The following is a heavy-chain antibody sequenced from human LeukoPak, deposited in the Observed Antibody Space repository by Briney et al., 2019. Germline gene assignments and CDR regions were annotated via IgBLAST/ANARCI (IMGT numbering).Heavy chain of an antibody. Sequence: GGSLRLSCAASGFTVSSNYMSWVRQAPGKGLEWVSVIYSGGSTYYADSVKGRFTISRDNSKNTLCLQMNSLRAEDTAVYYCARDTEGYFDYWGQGTLVTVSS. CDR1: GFTVSSNY. J-gene: IGHJ4*02. CDR2: IYSGGST. V-gene: IGHV3-53*01. D-gene: IGHD4-11*01. CDR3: ARDTEGYFDY.